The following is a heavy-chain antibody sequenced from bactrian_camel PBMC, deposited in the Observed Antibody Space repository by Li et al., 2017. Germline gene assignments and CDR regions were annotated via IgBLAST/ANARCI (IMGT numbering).Heavy chain of an antibody. D-gene: IGHD3*01. V-gene: IGHV3S1*01. Sequence: HVQLVESGGGSVQAGGSLRLSCAASGYTYNRNCMAWFRQAPGKEREGVARIATGSGNTYYADSVKGRFTISRDNAKDTLYLQMNSLKIEDTAVYYCALGSSRQAMMTARGKGTQVTVS. J-gene: IGHJ4*01. CDR2: IATGSGNT. CDR1: GYTYNRNC.